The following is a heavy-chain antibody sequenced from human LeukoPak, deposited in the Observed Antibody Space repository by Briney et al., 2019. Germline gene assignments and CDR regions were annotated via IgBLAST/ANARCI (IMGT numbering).Heavy chain of an antibody. V-gene: IGHV4-34*01. J-gene: IGHJ5*02. CDR1: GGSFSGYY. CDR3: ARGADSSSNWFDP. D-gene: IGHD6-6*01. Sequence: SETLSLTCAVYGGSFSGYYWSWIRQPPGKGLEWTGEINHSGSTNYNPSLKSRVTISVDTSKNQFYLKMSSVTAEDTAVYYCARGADSSSNWFDPWGQGTLVTVSS. CDR2: INHSGST.